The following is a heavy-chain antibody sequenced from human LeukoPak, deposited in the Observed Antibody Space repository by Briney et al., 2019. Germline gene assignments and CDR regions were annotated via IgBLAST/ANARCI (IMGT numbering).Heavy chain of an antibody. J-gene: IGHJ4*02. CDR3: AKTGGGYSYGYGYFDY. V-gene: IGHV3-23*01. D-gene: IGHD5-18*01. CDR1: GFTFSSYA. CDR2: ISGSGGST. Sequence: PGGSLRLSCAASGFTFSSYAMSWVRQAPGKGLEWVSAISGSGGSTYYADSVKGRFTISRDNSKNTLYLQMNSLRAEDTAVYYCAKTGGGYSYGYGYFDYWGQGTLVTVSS.